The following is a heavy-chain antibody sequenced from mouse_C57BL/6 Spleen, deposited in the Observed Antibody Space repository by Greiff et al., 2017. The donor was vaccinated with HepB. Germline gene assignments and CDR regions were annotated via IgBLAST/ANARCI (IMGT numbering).Heavy chain of an antibody. CDR3: ARSALLLPFDY. CDR1: GYAFSSYW. CDR2: IYPGDGDT. D-gene: IGHD1-1*01. Sequence: VQLQQSGAELVKPGASVKISCKASGYAFSSYWMNWVKQRPGKGLAWIGQIYPGDGDTNYNGKFKGKATLTADKSSSTAYMQLSSLTSEDSAVYFCARSALLLPFDYWGQGTTLTVSS. J-gene: IGHJ2*01. V-gene: IGHV1-80*01.